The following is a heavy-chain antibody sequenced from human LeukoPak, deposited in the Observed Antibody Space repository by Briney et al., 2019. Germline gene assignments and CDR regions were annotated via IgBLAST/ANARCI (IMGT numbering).Heavy chain of an antibody. CDR1: GYTFTGYY. D-gene: IGHD2-2*01. Sequence: ASVMVSCKASGYTFTGYYMHWVRQAPGQGLEWMGWINPNSGGTNYAQKFQGRVTMTRDTSISTAYMELSRLRSDDTAVYYCAREVVPTLGYYYYMDVWGKGTTVTVSS. CDR3: AREVVPTLGYYYYMDV. J-gene: IGHJ6*03. V-gene: IGHV1-2*02. CDR2: INPNSGGT.